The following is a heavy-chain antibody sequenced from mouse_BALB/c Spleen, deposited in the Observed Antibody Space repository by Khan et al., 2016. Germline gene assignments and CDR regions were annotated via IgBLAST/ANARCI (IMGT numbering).Heavy chain of an antibody. CDR3: ARLGYYGYFDY. V-gene: IGHV4-1*02. J-gene: IGHJ2*01. Sequence: EVKLLESGGGLVQPGGSLKLSCAASGFDFSRYWMSWVRQAPGKGLEWIGEINPDSSTINYTPSLKDKFIISRDNAQNKLYLQMSKVRSEDTALYYCARLGYYGYFDYWGQGTTLTVSS. CDR1: GFDFSRYW. CDR2: INPDSSTI. D-gene: IGHD1-1*01.